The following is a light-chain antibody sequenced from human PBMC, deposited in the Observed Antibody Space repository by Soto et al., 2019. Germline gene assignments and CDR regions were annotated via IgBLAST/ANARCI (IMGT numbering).Light chain of an antibody. J-gene: IGLJ2*01. Sequence: QPVLTQSPSASASLGASVKLTCTLSRGHSSYAIAWHQQQPEKGPRYLMKLNSDGSHSKGDGIPDRFSGSSSGAERYLTISSLQSEDEDDYYCQTWGTGVVFGGGTKLTVL. CDR2: LNSDGSH. CDR1: RGHSSYA. V-gene: IGLV4-69*01. CDR3: QTWGTGVV.